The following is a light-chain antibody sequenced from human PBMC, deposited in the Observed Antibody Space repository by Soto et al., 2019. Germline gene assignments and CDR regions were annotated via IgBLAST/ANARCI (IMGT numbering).Light chain of an antibody. V-gene: IGKV3-15*01. J-gene: IGKJ2*01. CDR2: GAS. CDR1: QTISSN. Sequence: EIVMTQSPSTLSVSPGDRATLSCGASQTISSNLAWYQQIPGQAPRLLIFGASTRATGISARFSGSGSGTEFTLTISSLQSEDFAVYYCQQYNNWPPYTFGQGTKVDIK. CDR3: QQYNNWPPYT.